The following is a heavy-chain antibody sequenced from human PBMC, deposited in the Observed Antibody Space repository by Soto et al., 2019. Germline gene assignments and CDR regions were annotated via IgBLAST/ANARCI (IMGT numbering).Heavy chain of an antibody. CDR1: GGTFSSYA. J-gene: IGHJ6*02. CDR2: IIPIFGTA. Sequence: QVQLVQSGAEVKKPGSSMKVSCKASGGTFSSYAISWVRQAPGQGLEWMGGIIPIFGTADYAQKVHGRVTITADESTSTAYMELGSLRSEDTAVYYCARGITGTVTYYYGLDVWGQGTTVTVSS. D-gene: IGHD1-20*01. V-gene: IGHV1-69*12. CDR3: ARGITGTVTYYYGLDV.